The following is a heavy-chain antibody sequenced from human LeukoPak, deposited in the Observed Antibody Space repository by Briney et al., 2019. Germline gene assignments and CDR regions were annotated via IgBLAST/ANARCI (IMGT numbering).Heavy chain of an antibody. CDR2: IYYSGST. J-gene: IGHJ4*02. CDR1: GGSISSSSYY. D-gene: IGHD3-16*02. V-gene: IGHV4-39*02. CDR3: AREPIYDYVWGSYPFSFDY. Sequence: ASETLSLTCTVSGGSISSSSYYWGWIRQPPGKGLEWIGSIYYSGSTYYNPSLKSRVTISVDTSKNQFSLKLSSVTAADTAVYYCAREPIYDYVWGSYPFSFDYWGQGTLVTVSS.